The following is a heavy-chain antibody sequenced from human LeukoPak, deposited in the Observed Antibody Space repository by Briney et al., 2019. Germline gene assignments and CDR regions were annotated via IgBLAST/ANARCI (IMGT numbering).Heavy chain of an antibody. J-gene: IGHJ4*02. V-gene: IGHV3-20*04. D-gene: IGHD3-22*01. Sequence: GGSLRLSCAASGFTFDDYGMSWVRQAPGKGLEWVSGINWNGGSTGYADSVKGRFTISRDNAKNSLYLQMNSLRAEDTAVYYCAKSGYYDSSGYLYWGQGTLVTVSS. CDR3: AKSGYYDSSGYLY. CDR1: GFTFDDYG. CDR2: INWNGGST.